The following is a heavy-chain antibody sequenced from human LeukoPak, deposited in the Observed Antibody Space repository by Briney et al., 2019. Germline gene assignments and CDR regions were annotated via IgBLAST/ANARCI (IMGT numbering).Heavy chain of an antibody. CDR2: ISYDGGNK. D-gene: IGHD6-19*01. Sequence: GGSLRLSCAASGFTFSNAWMSWVRQAPGQGLEWVAVISYDGGNKYYADSVKGRFTISRDNSKNTLYVQMNSLRVEDTAVYSCARGGYSSGWYDYWGQGTLVTVSS. CDR3: ARGGYSSGWYDY. CDR1: GFTFSNAW. V-gene: IGHV3-30-3*01. J-gene: IGHJ4*02.